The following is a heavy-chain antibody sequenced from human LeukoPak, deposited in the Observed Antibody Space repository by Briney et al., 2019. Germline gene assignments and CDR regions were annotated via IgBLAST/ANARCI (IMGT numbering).Heavy chain of an antibody. V-gene: IGHV1-2*02. CDR2: INPNSGGT. D-gene: IGHD6-19*01. CDR1: GYTFTGYY. J-gene: IGHJ4*02. Sequence: ASVKVSCKAPGYTFTGYYMHWVRQAPGQGLEWMGWINPNSGGTNYAQKFQGRVAMTRDTSISTAYMELSRLRSDDTAVYYCAREGSIAVAFDYWGQGTLVTVSS. CDR3: AREGSIAVAFDY.